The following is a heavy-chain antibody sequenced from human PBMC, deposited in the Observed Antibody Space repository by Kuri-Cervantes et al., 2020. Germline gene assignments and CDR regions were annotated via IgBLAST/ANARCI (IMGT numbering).Heavy chain of an antibody. V-gene: IGHV3-74*01. Sequence: GGSLRLSCAASGFIFSNSWMYWVRQAPGKGLVWVSLVKIDGSDTVYADSVKGRFTISRDNSKNSLYLQMNSLRTEDTALYYCAKGGGIEYSSSSLFDYWGQGTLVTVSS. J-gene: IGHJ4*02. CDR2: VKIDGSDT. D-gene: IGHD6-6*01. CDR1: GFIFSNSW. CDR3: AKGGGIEYSSSSLFDY.